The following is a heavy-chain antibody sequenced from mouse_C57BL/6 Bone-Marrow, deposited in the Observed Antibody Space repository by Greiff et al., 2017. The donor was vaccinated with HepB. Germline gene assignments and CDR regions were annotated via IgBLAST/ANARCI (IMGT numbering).Heavy chain of an antibody. Sequence: QVQLQQPGAELVKPGASVKVSCKASGYTFTSYWMHWVKQRPGQGLEWIGRIHPSDSDTNYNQKFKGKATLTVDKSSSTAYMQRSSLTSEDSAVYYCATPDGYYDWFAYWGQGTLVTVSA. CDR3: ATPDGYYDWFAY. D-gene: IGHD2-3*01. CDR2: IHPSDSDT. V-gene: IGHV1-74*01. J-gene: IGHJ3*01. CDR1: GYTFTSYW.